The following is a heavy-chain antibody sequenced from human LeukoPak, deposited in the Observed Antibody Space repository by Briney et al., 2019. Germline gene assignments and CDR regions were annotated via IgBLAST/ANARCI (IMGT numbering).Heavy chain of an antibody. CDR1: GFTFSSYA. Sequence: PGGSLRLSCAASGFTFSSYAMHWVRQAPGKGLEWVAVISYDGSNKYYADSVKGRFTISRDNSKNTLYLQMNSLRAEDTAVYYCARAGIAAAGVSFDYWGQGTLVTVSS. J-gene: IGHJ4*02. CDR2: ISYDGSNK. CDR3: ARAGIAAAGVSFDY. V-gene: IGHV3-30*04. D-gene: IGHD6-13*01.